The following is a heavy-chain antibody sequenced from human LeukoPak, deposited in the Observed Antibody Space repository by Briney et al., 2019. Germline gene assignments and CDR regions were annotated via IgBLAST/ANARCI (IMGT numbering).Heavy chain of an antibody. V-gene: IGHV4-38-2*02. CDR1: GYSISSGYY. CDR2: FYHSGTT. J-gene: IGHJ4*02. CDR3: ARSGYSYPFDY. Sequence: SETLSLTCTVSGYSISSGYYWGWIRQPPGKGLEWIGSFYHSGTTYYNPSLKSRVTISVDTSKNQFSLKLSSVTAADTAVYYCARSGYSYPFDYWGQGTLVTVSS. D-gene: IGHD5-18*01.